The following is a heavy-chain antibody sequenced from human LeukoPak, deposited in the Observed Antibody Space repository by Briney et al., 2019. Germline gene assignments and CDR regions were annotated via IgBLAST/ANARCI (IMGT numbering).Heavy chain of an antibody. Sequence: GGSLRLSCAASGFTFSSYAMSWVRQAPGKGLEWVSTISGSGSSTYYADSVKGRFTISRDNSKNTLYLRMNSLRAEDTAVYYCAPRLQDSTRAFDICGQGTVVTVSS. CDR2: ISGSGSST. D-gene: IGHD5-24*01. V-gene: IGHV3-23*01. CDR1: GFTFSSYA. J-gene: IGHJ3*02. CDR3: APRLQDSTRAFDI.